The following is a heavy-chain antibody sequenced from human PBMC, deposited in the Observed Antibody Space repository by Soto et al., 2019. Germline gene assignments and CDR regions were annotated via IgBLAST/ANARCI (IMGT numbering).Heavy chain of an antibody. V-gene: IGHV1-2*02. CDR2: LNPYSGAT. CDR3: ATAKRGTVSLLSA. J-gene: IGHJ5*01. Sequence: QVQLVQSGAELRKPGASVKVSCKASGYPFNDNHIHWVRQAPGQGLECMGWLNPYSGATTYGANYTGRSNLTRDTSLSTSYMELIGLRSDDTAVYYCATAKRGTVSLLSAWGQGTLVTVSS. D-gene: IGHD4-4*01. CDR1: GYPFNDNH.